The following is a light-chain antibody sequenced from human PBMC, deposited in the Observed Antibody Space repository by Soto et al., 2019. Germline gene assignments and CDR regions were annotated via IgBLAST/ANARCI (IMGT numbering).Light chain of an antibody. CDR1: RSNIGSNT. V-gene: IGLV1-44*01. CDR2: RNN. J-gene: IGLJ2*01. CDR3: AAWDDSLNGVV. Sequence: QSVLTQPPSASGTPGQRVTISCSGSRSNIGSNTVNWYQQLPGTAPKLLIYRNNQRPSGVPDRFSGSKFGTSASLAISGLQSEDEADYYCAAWDDSLNGVVFGGGTKLTVL.